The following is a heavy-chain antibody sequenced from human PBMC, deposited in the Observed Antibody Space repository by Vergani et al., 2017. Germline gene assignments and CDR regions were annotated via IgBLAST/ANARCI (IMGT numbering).Heavy chain of an antibody. J-gene: IGHJ5*02. CDR1: GGTFSSYA. V-gene: IGHV1-69*01. CDR3: ARGGYCSSTSCYLSYWCDP. CDR2: IIPIFGTA. Sequence: QVQLVQSGAEVKKPGSSVKVSCKASGGTFSSYAISWVRQAPGQGLEWMGGIIPIFGTANYAQKFQGRVTITADESTSTAYMELSSLRSEDTAVYYCARGGYCSSTSCYLSYWCDPWGQGTLVTVSS. D-gene: IGHD2-2*01.